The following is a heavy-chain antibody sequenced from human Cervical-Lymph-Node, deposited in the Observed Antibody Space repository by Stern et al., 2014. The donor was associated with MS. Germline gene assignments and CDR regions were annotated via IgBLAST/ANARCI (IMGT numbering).Heavy chain of an antibody. Sequence: VHLVESGGGLVKPGGSLRLSCAASGFTFSDYYITWIRQAPGKGLEWVSYISYSGSDIYYADSVKGRFTISRDNAKNSLYLQMNSLRADDTAVYYCAAGYCRSTSCHYGMDVWVQGTTVTVS. CDR1: GFTFSDYY. CDR2: ISYSGSDI. J-gene: IGHJ6*02. D-gene: IGHD2-2*01. CDR3: AAGYCRSTSCHYGMDV. V-gene: IGHV3-11*01.